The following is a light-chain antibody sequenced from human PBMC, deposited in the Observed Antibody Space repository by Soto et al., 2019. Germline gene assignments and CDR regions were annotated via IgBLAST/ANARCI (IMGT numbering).Light chain of an antibody. CDR1: SADVGAYNF. Sequence: QSVLTQPASLSGSPGQSITISCTGTSADVGAYNFVSWYQQRPGKAPKLLISAVSNRPSGVSNRFSGSKSGNTASLIISGLQAEDEADYYCSSYTSLPSYVFGTGTKVTVL. V-gene: IGLV2-14*03. CDR2: AVS. CDR3: SSYTSLPSYV. J-gene: IGLJ1*01.